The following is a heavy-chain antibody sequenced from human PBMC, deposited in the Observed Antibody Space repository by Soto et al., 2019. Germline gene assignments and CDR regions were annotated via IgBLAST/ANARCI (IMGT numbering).Heavy chain of an antibody. CDR3: AKSHPITVISLDS. CDR1: EFTFSNYS. CDR2: ISYGGGTT. V-gene: IGHV3-23*01. J-gene: IGHJ4*02. D-gene: IGHD6-19*01. Sequence: GGSLRLSCAASEFTFSNYSRSWVRQAPGKGLEWVSSISYGGGTTYYADSVRGRFAPSRDNSKNTLYLQMNSLRGEDTAIYYCAKSHPITVISLDSWGQGTLVTVSS.